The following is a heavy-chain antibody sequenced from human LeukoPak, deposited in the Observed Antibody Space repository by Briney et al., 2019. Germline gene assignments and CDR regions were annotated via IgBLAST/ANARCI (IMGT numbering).Heavy chain of an antibody. J-gene: IGHJ4*02. Sequence: PGGSLRLSCTASGFTFSSDSMSWVGQAPGRGLDWVSSISSRSDYIYYADSVKGRFTISRDNAKNSLFLQMNSLRAEDTAVYYCARGSTTEIGWNYWGQGTLVTVSS. D-gene: IGHD1-14*01. CDR3: ARGSTTEIGWNY. CDR1: GFTFSSDS. CDR2: ISSRSDYI. V-gene: IGHV3-21*01.